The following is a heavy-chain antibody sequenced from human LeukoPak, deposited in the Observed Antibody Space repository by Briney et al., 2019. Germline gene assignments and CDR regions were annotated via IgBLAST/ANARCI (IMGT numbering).Heavy chain of an antibody. CDR1: GFTVSSNY. D-gene: IGHD6-19*01. J-gene: IGHJ4*02. CDR3: ARGARIAVALYYFDY. CDR2: IYSGGST. Sequence: PGGSLRLSCAASGFTVSSNYMSWGRQAPGKGLEWVSVIYSGGSTYYADSVKGRFTISRDNSKNTLYLQMNSLRAEDTAVYYCARGARIAVALYYFDYWGQGTLVTVSS. V-gene: IGHV3-53*01.